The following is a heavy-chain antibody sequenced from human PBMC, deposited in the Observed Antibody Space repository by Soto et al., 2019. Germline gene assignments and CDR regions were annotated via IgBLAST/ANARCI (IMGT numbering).Heavy chain of an antibody. CDR3: ARARISCGGDCYPDAFDI. Sequence: ASVKVSCKASGYTFTSYGISWVRQAPGQGLEWMGWISAYNGNTNYAQKLQGRVTMTTDTSTSTAYMELRSLRSDDTAVYYCARARISCGGDCYPDAFDIWGQGTMVTVSS. CDR2: ISAYNGNT. CDR1: GYTFTSYG. D-gene: IGHD2-21*02. J-gene: IGHJ3*02. V-gene: IGHV1-18*01.